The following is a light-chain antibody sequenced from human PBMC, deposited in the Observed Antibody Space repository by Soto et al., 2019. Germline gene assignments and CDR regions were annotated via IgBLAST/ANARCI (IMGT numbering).Light chain of an antibody. J-gene: IGKJ3*01. CDR2: AAS. CDR1: QSISSY. CDR3: QQSYSTPRT. V-gene: IGKV1-39*01. Sequence: DIQMTQSPSSLSASVGDRVTITCRASQSISSYLNWYQQKPGKAPKLLIYAASSLQSGVPSMFSGSRSGTDFTLTISSLQPEDFATYYCQQSYSTPRTFGPGTKVDIK.